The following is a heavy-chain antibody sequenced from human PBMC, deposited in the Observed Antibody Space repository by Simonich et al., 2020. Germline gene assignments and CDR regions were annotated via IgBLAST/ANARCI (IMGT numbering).Heavy chain of an antibody. CDR3: ARASRGTWWYYYFDY. Sequence: QVQLVQSGAEVKKPGASVKVSCKASGYTFTSYGISWVRKAPGQGLEWMGWISDYNGNTNYAQKLQGRVTMTTDTSTSTAYMELRGLRSDDTAVYYCARASRGTWWYYYFDYWGQGTLVTVSS. J-gene: IGHJ4*02. V-gene: IGHV1-18*01. D-gene: IGHD2-15*01. CDR2: ISDYNGNT. CDR1: GYTFTSYG.